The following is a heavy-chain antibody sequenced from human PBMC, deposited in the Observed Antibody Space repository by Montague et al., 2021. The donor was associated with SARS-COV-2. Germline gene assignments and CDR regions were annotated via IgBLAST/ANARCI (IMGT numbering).Heavy chain of an antibody. CDR2: ILHSGST. CDR3: ARAASPRGAFDV. D-gene: IGHD3-10*01. V-gene: IGHV4-30-2*06. Sequence: TLSLTCAVSGGSINSGGSSWSWIRQSPGKGLEWIGYILHSGSTYYNPSLWSRVTISVDRSKSQLSLNLTSMTAADTAVYFCARAASPRGAFDVWGQGTVVTVSS. J-gene: IGHJ3*01. CDR1: GGSINSGGSS.